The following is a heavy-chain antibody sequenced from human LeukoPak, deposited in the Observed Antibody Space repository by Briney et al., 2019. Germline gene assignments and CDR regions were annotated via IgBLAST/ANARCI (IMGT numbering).Heavy chain of an antibody. CDR3: AKVQEMGTTLPPFQY. V-gene: IGHV3-23*01. J-gene: IGHJ4*02. Sequence: QPGGSLRLSCAASGFTFSSYAMSWVRQAPGKGLEWVSAISGSGGTTFYADSVKGRFTISRDNSKNTLSLQVSSLRAADTAVYYCAKVQEMGTTLPPFQYWGQGALVTVSS. D-gene: IGHD5-24*01. CDR1: GFTFSSYA. CDR2: ISGSGGTT.